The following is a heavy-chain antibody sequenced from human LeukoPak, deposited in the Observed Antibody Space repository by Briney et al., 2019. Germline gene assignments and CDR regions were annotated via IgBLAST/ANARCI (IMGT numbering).Heavy chain of an antibody. D-gene: IGHD6-13*01. CDR1: GGSIRNYY. V-gene: IGHV4-4*07. J-gene: IGHJ4*02. CDR3: AGLHSSRSEPIADY. Sequence: SETLSLTCTVSGGSIRNYYWSWIRQPAGKGLEWIGRIYTSGSTNYNPSLKSRVTMSVDTSKNQFSLKLSSVSAADTAVYYCAGLHSSRSEPIADYWGQGTLVTVSS. CDR2: IYTSGST.